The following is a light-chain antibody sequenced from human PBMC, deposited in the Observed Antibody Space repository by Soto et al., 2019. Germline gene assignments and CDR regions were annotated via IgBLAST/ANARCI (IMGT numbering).Light chain of an antibody. CDR1: QSVSSY. CDR2: DAS. V-gene: IGKV3-11*01. J-gene: IGKJ5*01. Sequence: EIVLTQSPATLSLSPGERATLSCRASQSVSSYLAWYQQKPGQAPRLLIYDASNRATGIPARFSGSGSGTDDTLTISSLEPEDFAVYYCQQRSNWPFTFGQGTRLEIK. CDR3: QQRSNWPFT.